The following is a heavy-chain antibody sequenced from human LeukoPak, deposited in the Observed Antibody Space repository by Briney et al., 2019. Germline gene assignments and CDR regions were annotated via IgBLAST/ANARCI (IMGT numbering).Heavy chain of an antibody. J-gene: IGHJ6*02. Sequence: SETLSLTCTVSGGSISSYYWSWIRQPSGKGLEWIGYIYYSGSTNYNPSLKSRVTISVGTSKNQFSLKLSSVTAADTAVYYCARGSHYDFWSGYYVNYYYYYGMDVWGQGTTVTVSS. CDR1: GGSISSYY. CDR3: ARGSHYDFWSGYYVNYYYYYGMDV. D-gene: IGHD3-3*01. V-gene: IGHV4-59*01. CDR2: IYYSGST.